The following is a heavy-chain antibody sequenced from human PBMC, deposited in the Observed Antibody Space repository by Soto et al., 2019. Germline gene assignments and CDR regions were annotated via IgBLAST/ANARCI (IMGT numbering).Heavy chain of an antibody. J-gene: IGHJ5*02. CDR3: ARVRYPRWFDP. CDR1: GGSISSYY. CDR2: IYYSGST. Sequence: SEPLSLTCTVSGGSISSYYWSWIRQPPGKGLEWIGYIYYSGSTNYNPSLKSRVTISVDTSKNQFSLKLSSVTAADTAVYYCARVRYPRWFDPWGQGTLVTVSS. V-gene: IGHV4-59*01. D-gene: IGHD3-9*01.